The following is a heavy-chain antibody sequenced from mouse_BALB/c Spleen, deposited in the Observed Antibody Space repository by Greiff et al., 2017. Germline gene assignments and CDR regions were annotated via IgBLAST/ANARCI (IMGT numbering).Heavy chain of an antibody. CDR2: IRNKANGYTT. V-gene: IGHV7-3*02. D-gene: IGHD4-1*01. CDR3: ARDLTGTYFDY. J-gene: IGHJ2*01. Sequence: EVHLVESGGGLVQPGGSLRLSCATSGFTFTDYYMSWVRQPPGKALEWLGFIRNKANGYTTEYSASVKGRFTISRDNSQSILYLQMNTLRAEDSATYYCARDLTGTYFDYWGQGTTLTVSS. CDR1: GFTFTDYY.